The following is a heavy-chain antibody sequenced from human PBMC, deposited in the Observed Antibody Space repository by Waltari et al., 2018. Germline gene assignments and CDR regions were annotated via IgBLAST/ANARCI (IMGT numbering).Heavy chain of an antibody. J-gene: IGHJ5*02. V-gene: IGHV3-33*08. CDR1: RFTLSSYG. D-gene: IGHD3-3*01. CDR2: IWYDGSNK. Sequence: QVQLVESGGGVVQPGRSLRFPCSASRFTLSSYGLPWASRATGKGQEWVAVIWYDGSNKYYADSVKGRFTISRDNSKNTLYLQMNSLRAEDTAVYYCARYDLSSGWFDPWGQGTLVTVSS. CDR3: ARYDLSSGWFDP.